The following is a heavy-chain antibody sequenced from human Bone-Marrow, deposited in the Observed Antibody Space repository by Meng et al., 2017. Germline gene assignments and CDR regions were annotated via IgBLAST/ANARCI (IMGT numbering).Heavy chain of an antibody. D-gene: IGHD4-17*01. V-gene: IGHV4-61*02. CDR2: TYVGGST. Sequence: SETLSLTCTVSGGSISSGSYYWNWLRQPAGKRLEWIGRTYVGGSTDYNPSLRSRVTVSVDTSKNQISLRLASVTAADTAVYFCARGSAGDYYFDSWGQGTLVTVSS. J-gene: IGHJ4*02. CDR3: ARGSAGDYYFDS. CDR1: GGSISSGSYY.